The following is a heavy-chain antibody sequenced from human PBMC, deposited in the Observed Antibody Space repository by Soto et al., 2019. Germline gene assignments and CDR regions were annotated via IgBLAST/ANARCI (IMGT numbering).Heavy chain of an antibody. CDR2: ISYDGYLK. CDR3: AKDFKVSGSHYGTLNYYYGMDV. J-gene: IGHJ6*02. V-gene: IGHV3-30*18. Sequence: LRLSCAASGFTFSTYGMQWVRQAPGKGLEWVAVISYDGYLKYYVDAVKGRFTVARDNSKNTLFLEMNSLRVEDTAVYFCAKDFKVSGSHYGTLNYYYGMDVWGQGTTLTVSS. CDR1: GFTFSTYG. D-gene: IGHD3-10*01.